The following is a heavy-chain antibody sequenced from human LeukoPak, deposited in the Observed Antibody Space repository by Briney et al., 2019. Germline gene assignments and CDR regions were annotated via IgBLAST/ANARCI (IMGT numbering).Heavy chain of an antibody. V-gene: IGHV3-30*04. D-gene: IGHD3-9*01. CDR2: ISHDETNE. CDR3: ARDQTKHRRYFDWLLSAFDI. J-gene: IGHJ4*02. Sequence: GGSLILSCSASGFPFSSYPMHWIRQIPGKGLEWVAVISHDETNEYIADSMKGRFTISRDNSKNTLYLHMSSLRAEDSAVYYCARDQTKHRRYFDWLLSAFDIWGQGPLVTVSS. CDR1: GFPFSSYP.